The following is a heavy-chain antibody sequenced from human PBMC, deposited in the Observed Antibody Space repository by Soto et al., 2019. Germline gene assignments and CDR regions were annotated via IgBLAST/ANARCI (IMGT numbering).Heavy chain of an antibody. J-gene: IGHJ4*02. Sequence: PGGSLRLSCAASGFTFSNYGMHWVRQAPGKGLEWVAFVWLDGSNRYYADSVRDRFTISRVNSKNTLYLQMNSLRAEDTAVYHCAPQPFDYWGQGTLVTVSS. CDR1: GFTFSNYG. CDR2: VWLDGSNR. CDR3: APQPFDY. V-gene: IGHV3-30*02. D-gene: IGHD5-18*01.